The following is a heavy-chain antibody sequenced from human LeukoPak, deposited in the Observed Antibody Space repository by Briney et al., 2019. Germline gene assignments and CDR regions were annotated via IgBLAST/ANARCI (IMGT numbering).Heavy chain of an antibody. Sequence: GGSLRLSCAASGFTVSSNYMSWVRQAPGKGLEWVSLIYSGGSTSYADSVKGRFTFSRDNSKNTLYLQMNSLRAEDTAVYYCARHPSGTYSPFDYWGQGTLVTVSS. D-gene: IGHD1-26*01. CDR2: IYSGGST. CDR3: ARHPSGTYSPFDY. V-gene: IGHV3-53*01. J-gene: IGHJ4*02. CDR1: GFTVSSNY.